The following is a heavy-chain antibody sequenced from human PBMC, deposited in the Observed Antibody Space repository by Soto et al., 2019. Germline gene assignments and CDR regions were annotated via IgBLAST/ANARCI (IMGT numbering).Heavy chain of an antibody. J-gene: IGHJ4*02. D-gene: IGHD2-15*01. Sequence: SETLSLTCAVSGGSIISGGYSWSWIRQPPGKGLEWIGYIYSGTTHYNPSLESRVTIAMDRSKNQVSLSLKSVTAADTAVYYCAREDSGAFFDFWGQGTLVTAPQ. CDR3: AREDSGAFFDF. CDR2: IYSGTT. CDR1: GGSIISGGYS. V-gene: IGHV4-30-2*01.